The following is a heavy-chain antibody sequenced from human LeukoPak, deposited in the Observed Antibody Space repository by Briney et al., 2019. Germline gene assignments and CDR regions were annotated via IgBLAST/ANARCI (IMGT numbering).Heavy chain of an antibody. CDR2: IYYSGST. CDR1: GGSISSGGYY. Sequence: SSETLSLTCTVSGGSISSGGYYWSWIRQPPGKGLEWIGYIYYSGSTYYNPSLKSRVTISVDTSKNQFSLKLSSVTAADTAVYYCARAGYYDSSGYDFFDYWGQGTLVTVSS. CDR3: ARAGYYDSSGYDFFDY. D-gene: IGHD3-22*01. V-gene: IGHV4-30-4*08. J-gene: IGHJ4*02.